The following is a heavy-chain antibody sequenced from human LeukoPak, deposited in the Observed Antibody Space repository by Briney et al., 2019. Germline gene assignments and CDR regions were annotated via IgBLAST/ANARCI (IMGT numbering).Heavy chain of an antibody. Sequence: SEALSLTCTVSGGSISSSSYYRGWIRQPPGKGLEWIGSIYYSGSTYYNPSLKSRVTISVDTSKNQFSLKLSSVTAADTAVYYCARDLYGGIQDYWGQGTLVTVSS. CDR2: IYYSGST. V-gene: IGHV4-39*07. J-gene: IGHJ4*02. CDR1: GGSISSSSYY. CDR3: ARDLYGGIQDY. D-gene: IGHD4-23*01.